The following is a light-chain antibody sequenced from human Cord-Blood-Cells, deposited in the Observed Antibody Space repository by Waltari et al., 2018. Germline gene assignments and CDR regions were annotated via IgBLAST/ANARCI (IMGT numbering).Light chain of an antibody. CDR2: EGS. Sequence: QSALTQPASVSGSPGQSITISCTGTSSDVGSYNLFSWYQPHPGKAPTLRIYEGSKRPSGVSNCFSGSKSGNTASLTISGRQAEDEAHYYCCSYAGSSTYVFGTGTKVTVL. J-gene: IGLJ1*01. CDR3: CSYAGSSTYV. CDR1: SSDVGSYNL. V-gene: IGLV2-23*01.